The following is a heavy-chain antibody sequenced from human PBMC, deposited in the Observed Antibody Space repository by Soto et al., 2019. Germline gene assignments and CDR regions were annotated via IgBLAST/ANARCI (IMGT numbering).Heavy chain of an antibody. J-gene: IGHJ4*02. CDR3: ARDLPYYYGSGTFHY. CDR2: ISSSSSYI. CDR1: GFTFSSYS. V-gene: IGHV3-21*01. D-gene: IGHD3-10*01. Sequence: GWSLRLSCAASGFTFSSYSMNWVRQAPGKGLEWVSSISSSSSYIYYAYSVKGRFTISRDNAKNSLYLQMNSLRAEDTAVYYCARDLPYYYGSGTFHYWGQGTLVTVSS.